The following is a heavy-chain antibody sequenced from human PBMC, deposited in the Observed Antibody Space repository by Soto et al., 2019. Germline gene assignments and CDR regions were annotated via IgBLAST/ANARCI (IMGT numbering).Heavy chain of an antibody. D-gene: IGHD1-26*01. Sequence: EVQLLESGGGLVQPGGSLRLSCVVSGFTFNKYAMNWVRQAPGKGLEWVSAISGSGDTTYYADSVKGRFTTSRDNSKNTVNLQMNSRRAEDTAVYYCAKELSPSSGTYYGYFEYWGQGTLVTVSS. CDR1: GFTFNKYA. J-gene: IGHJ4*02. V-gene: IGHV3-23*01. CDR3: AKELSPSSGTYYGYFEY. CDR2: ISGSGDTT.